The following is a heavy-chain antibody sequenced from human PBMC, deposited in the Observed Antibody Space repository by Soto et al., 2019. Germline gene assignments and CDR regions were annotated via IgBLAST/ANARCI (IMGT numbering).Heavy chain of an antibody. V-gene: IGHV3-9*01. CDR2: ISWNSGSI. Sequence: GGSLRLSCAASGFTFDDYAMHWVRQAPGKGLEWVSGISWNSGSIGYADSVKGRFTISRDNAKNSLYLQMNSLRAEDTALYYCAKDGPGGGYYYYYGMDVWGQGTTVTVSS. D-gene: IGHD3-10*01. CDR1: GFTFDDYA. CDR3: AKDGPGGGYYYYYGMDV. J-gene: IGHJ6*02.